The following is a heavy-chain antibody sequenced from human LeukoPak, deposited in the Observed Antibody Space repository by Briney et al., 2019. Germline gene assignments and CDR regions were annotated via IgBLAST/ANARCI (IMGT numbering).Heavy chain of an antibody. CDR3: ARDYLAXCXGDCYSGYDY. D-gene: IGHD2-21*02. J-gene: IGHJ4*02. V-gene: IGHV1-18*01. CDR2: ISAYNGNT. Sequence: ASVKVSCKASGYTFTSYGISWVRQAPGQGLEWMGWISAYNGNTNYAQKLQGRVTMTTDTSTSTAYMELRSLRSDDTAVYYCARDYLAXCXGDCYSGYDYWGQGTLVTVSS. CDR1: GYTFTSYG.